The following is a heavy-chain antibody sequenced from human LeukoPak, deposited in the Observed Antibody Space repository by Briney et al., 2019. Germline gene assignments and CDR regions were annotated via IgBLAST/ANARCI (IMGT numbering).Heavy chain of an antibody. CDR3: ARVWDYDSSGYSYYFDY. D-gene: IGHD3-22*01. CDR1: GGTFSSYA. J-gene: IGHJ4*02. CDR2: IIPIFGTA. Sequence: ASVKVSCKASGGTFSSYAISWVRQAPGQGLEWTGGIIPIFGTANYAQKFQGRVTITADESTSTAYMELSSLRSEDTAVYYCARVWDYDSSGYSYYFDYWGQGTLVTVSS. V-gene: IGHV1-69*01.